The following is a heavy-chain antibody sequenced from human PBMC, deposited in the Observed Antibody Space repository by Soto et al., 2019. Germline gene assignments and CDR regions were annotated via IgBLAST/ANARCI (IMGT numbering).Heavy chain of an antibody. D-gene: IGHD2-15*01. J-gene: IGHJ5*02. V-gene: IGHV1-3*01. CDR3: ARGIATGQLDP. CDR1: GYTFTRYT. Sequence: ASVKVSCKASGYTFTRYTMNWVRQAPGQRLEWMGWINPDNGNTKSSQKFQDRVIITRDTTASTAYMDLSSLRSEDTAVYYCARGIATGQLDPWGQGTLVTVSS. CDR2: INPDNGNT.